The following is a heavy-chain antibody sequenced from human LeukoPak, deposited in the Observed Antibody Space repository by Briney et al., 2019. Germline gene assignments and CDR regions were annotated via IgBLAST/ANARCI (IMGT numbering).Heavy chain of an antibody. V-gene: IGHV1-46*01. Sequence: ASVKVSCKASGYTFTRYYMHWVRQAPGQGLEWMGIINPSGDSTSYAQKFQGRVTMTRDTSTSTVYMELSSLRSEDTAVYYCARGYREPGHDYWGQGTLVTVSS. CDR2: INPSGDST. J-gene: IGHJ4*02. D-gene: IGHD1-14*01. CDR3: ARGYREPGHDY. CDR1: GYTFTRYY.